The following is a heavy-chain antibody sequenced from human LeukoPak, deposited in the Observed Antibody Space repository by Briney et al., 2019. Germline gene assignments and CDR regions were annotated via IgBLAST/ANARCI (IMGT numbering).Heavy chain of an antibody. V-gene: IGHV3-30-3*01. CDR3: ASQYSGCIFGDY. D-gene: IGHD5-12*01. J-gene: IGHJ4*02. CDR2: ISYDGTNK. Sequence: PGGSLRLSCAASGFTFSSSAMSWVRQAPGKGLEWVAVISYDGTNKYYADPVKGRFTISRDNSKNTLFLQMNSLKTEDTAVYYCASQYSGCIFGDYWGRGTLVTVSS. CDR1: GFTFSSSA.